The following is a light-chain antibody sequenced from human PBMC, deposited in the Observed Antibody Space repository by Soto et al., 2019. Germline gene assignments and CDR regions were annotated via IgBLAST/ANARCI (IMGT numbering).Light chain of an antibody. Sequence: DIVMTQSPLSLPVTPGEPASISCRSSQSLLHSNGYNYLDWYLQKPGQSPQLLIYLGSNRASGVPDRFSDSGSGTDFTLKISRVEAEDVGVYYCMQALQTPPYTFGQAXKXXI. CDR2: LGS. CDR1: QSLLHSNGYNY. J-gene: IGKJ2*01. V-gene: IGKV2-28*01. CDR3: MQALQTPPYT.